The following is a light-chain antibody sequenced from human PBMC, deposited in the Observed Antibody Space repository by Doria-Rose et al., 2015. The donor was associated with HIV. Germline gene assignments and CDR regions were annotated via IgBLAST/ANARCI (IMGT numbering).Light chain of an antibody. V-gene: IGKV4-1*01. Sequence: DIQVTQSPESLGMSLGERATLNCKSNQSLLYTSKNYLAWYQQKPGQPPKLLIYWAATRQSWVPARFSGSGSGTDFTLTISSLEAEDVAVYYCQQYYGTPSFGPGTTVDIK. CDR3: QQYYGTPS. CDR2: WAA. J-gene: IGKJ3*01. CDR1: QSLLYTSKNY.